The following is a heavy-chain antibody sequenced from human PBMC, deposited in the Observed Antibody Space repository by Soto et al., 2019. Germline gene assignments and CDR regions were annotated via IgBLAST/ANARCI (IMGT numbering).Heavy chain of an antibody. D-gene: IGHD3-22*01. CDR3: ARGFDSSGYADY. J-gene: IGHJ4*02. Sequence: EVQLVESGGGLVKPGGSLRLSCAASGFTFSSYSMNWVRQAPGKGLEWVSSISSSSSYIYYADSVKGRFTISRDNAKNSLYLQMNGLRAEDTAVYYCARGFDSSGYADYWGQGTLVTVSS. V-gene: IGHV3-21*01. CDR1: GFTFSSYS. CDR2: ISSSSSYI.